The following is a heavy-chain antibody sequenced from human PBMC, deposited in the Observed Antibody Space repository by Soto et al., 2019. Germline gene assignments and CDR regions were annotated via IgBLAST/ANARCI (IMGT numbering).Heavy chain of an antibody. CDR2: ISAYNGNT. D-gene: IGHD3-10*01. J-gene: IGHJ6*02. CDR1: GYTFTSYG. Sequence: ASVKVSCKASGYTFTSYGISWVRQAPGQGLEWMGWISAYNGNTNYAQKLQGRVTMTTDTSTSTAYMELRSLRSDDTAVYYCARVSRGDDSYYGMDVWGQGTTVTVSS. CDR3: ARVSRGDDSYYGMDV. V-gene: IGHV1-18*01.